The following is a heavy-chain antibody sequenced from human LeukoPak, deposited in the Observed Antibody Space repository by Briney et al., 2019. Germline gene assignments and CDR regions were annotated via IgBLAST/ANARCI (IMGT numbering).Heavy chain of an antibody. D-gene: IGHD6-19*01. Sequence: PGGSLRLSCAASGFTFSSYEMNWVRQAPGKGLEWVSYISSSGSTIYYADSVKGRFTISRDNAKNSLYPQMNSLRAEDTAVYYCARSAVAHGYWGQGTLVTVSS. CDR3: ARSAVAHGY. J-gene: IGHJ4*02. CDR2: ISSSGSTI. V-gene: IGHV3-48*03. CDR1: GFTFSSYE.